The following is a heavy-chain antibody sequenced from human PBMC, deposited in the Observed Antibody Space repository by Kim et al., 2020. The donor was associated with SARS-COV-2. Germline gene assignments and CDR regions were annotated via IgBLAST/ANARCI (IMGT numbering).Heavy chain of an antibody. V-gene: IGHV5-51*01. J-gene: IGHJ4*02. D-gene: IGHD2-8*01. Sequence: GESLKISCKGSGYSFTSYWIGWVRQMPGKGLEWMGIIYPGDSDTRYSPSFQGQVTISADKSISTAYLQWSSLKASDTAMYYCARLGYCTNGVCYNYLTPADYWGQGTLVTVSS. CDR3: ARLGYCTNGVCYNYLTPADY. CDR2: IYPGDSDT. CDR1: GYSFTSYW.